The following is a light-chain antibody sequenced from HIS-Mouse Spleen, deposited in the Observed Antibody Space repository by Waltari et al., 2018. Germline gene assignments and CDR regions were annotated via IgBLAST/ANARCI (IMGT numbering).Light chain of an antibody. CDR3: CSYAGSSTPVV. CDR1: SSDVGSYNL. CDR2: EGS. V-gene: IGLV2-23*01. J-gene: IGLJ2*01. Sequence: QSALTQPASVSGSPGQSITISCTGTSSDVGSYNLVSWYQQHPGKAPKRIIYEGSKLPSGVSNRFAGSKSGNTASLTISGLQAEDEADYYCCSYAGSSTPVVFGGGTKLTVL.